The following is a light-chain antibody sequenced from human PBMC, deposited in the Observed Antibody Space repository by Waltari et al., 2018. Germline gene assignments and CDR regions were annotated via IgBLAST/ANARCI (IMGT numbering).Light chain of an antibody. CDR3: QVWDSRSDHVV. CDR1: NIGYYS. Sequence: SYVLTQPPSVSVAPGKTATITCGGTNIGYYSVHWYQQRPGQAPVLVVHEDRDRPSGIPERFSGSTSGKSATLTITRVEAGDEADYYCQVWDSRSDHVVFGGGTKLTVL. V-gene: IGLV3-21*01. CDR2: EDR. J-gene: IGLJ2*01.